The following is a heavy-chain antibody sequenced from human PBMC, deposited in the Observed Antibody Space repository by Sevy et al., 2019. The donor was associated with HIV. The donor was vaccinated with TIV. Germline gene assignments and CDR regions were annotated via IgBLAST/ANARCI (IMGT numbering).Heavy chain of an antibody. Sequence: SETLSLTCTVSGGSISSYYWSWIRQPAGKGLEWIGSIYTSGSTNYNPSLKSRVTMSVDTSKNQFSLKLSSVTAADTAVYYCAREGGIGGTTPPFDYWGQGTLVTVSS. D-gene: IGHD1-7*01. CDR3: AREGGIGGTTPPFDY. J-gene: IGHJ4*02. V-gene: IGHV4-4*07. CDR1: GGSISSYY. CDR2: IYTSGST.